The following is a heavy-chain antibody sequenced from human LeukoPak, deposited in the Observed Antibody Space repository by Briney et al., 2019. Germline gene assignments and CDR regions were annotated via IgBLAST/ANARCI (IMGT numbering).Heavy chain of an antibody. Sequence: SETLSLTCTVSGGSISSRDYYWTWIRQPPGKGLEWIGYIYYSGSTYYNTSLKSRVTISLDMSKNQFSLKLSSVTAADTAVYYCARDRVGGPGDYWGQGTLVTVSS. CDR2: IYYSGST. D-gene: IGHD3-16*01. V-gene: IGHV4-30-4*08. CDR1: GGSISSRDYY. J-gene: IGHJ4*02. CDR3: ARDRVGGPGDY.